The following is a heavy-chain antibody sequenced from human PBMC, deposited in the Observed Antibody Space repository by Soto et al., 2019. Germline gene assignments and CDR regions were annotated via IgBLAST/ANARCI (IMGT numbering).Heavy chain of an antibody. D-gene: IGHD2-21*01. J-gene: IGHJ4*02. CDR1: GFTFDSYW. Sequence: LEESGGGLVQPGGSLRLSCAASGFTFDSYWMYWVRQAPGKGLVWVSRVNSDGSITTYADSVKGRFTISRDNAKNTLSLQMNSLRVEDTAVYYCATSKGAVVISPYFFDYWGQGALVTVSS. CDR3: ATSKGAVVISPYFFDY. CDR2: VNSDGSIT. V-gene: IGHV3-74*01.